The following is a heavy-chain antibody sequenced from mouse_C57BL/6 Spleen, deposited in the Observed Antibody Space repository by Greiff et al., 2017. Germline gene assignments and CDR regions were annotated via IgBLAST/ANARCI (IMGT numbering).Heavy chain of an antibody. Sequence: VQLQQSGPGLVQPSQSLPITCPVSGFSLTSYGVHWVRQSPGKGLEWLGVIWSGGSTGYNAAFISRLSIIKYNSKSQVFFKKNSLQTDDTAIYYCGRSDYDDVYYFDYRGQGTLLPAS. CDR2: IWSGGST. J-gene: IGHJ2*01. V-gene: IGHV2-2*01. D-gene: IGHD2-4*01. CDR1: GFSLTSYG. CDR3: GRSDYDDVYYFDY.